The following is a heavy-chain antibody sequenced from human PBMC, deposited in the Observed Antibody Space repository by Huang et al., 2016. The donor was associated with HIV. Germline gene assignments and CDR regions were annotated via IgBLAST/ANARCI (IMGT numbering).Heavy chain of an antibody. V-gene: IGHV4-39*01. CDR2: IYYTGST. D-gene: IGHD3-10*01. CDR3: ARPPGSGILGGWFDP. CDR1: GGSVSSTNYY. Sequence: QLQLQESGPGLVKPSETLSLTCTVSGGSVSSTNYYWGWIRQPPGKGLEWIGTIYYTGSTYYNPSRKGRVTISVDTSKNQFYLKVTSVTAADTALDYCARPPGSGILGGWFDPWGQGALVTVSS. J-gene: IGHJ5*02.